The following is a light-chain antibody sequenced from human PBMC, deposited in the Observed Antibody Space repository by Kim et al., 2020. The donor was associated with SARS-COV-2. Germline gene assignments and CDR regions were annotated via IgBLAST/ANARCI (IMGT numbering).Light chain of an antibody. V-gene: IGLV3-21*04. CDR3: QVWDSSSYHPG. CDR1: NIGSKS. J-gene: IGLJ3*02. CDR2: YDS. Sequence: SSELTQPPSVSVAPGKTARITCGGNNIGSKSVHWYQQKPGQAPVLVIYYDSDRPSGIPERFSGSNSGNKATPTISRVEAGDEADYYCQVWDSSSYHPGFG.